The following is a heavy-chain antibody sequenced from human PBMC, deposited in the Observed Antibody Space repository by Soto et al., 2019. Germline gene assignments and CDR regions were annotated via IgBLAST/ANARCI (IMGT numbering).Heavy chain of an antibody. V-gene: IGHV1-8*02. CDR3: ARGPVVVVPDDMFTRHNWFDP. D-gene: IGHD2-2*01. CDR2: MNPNSANT. J-gene: IGHJ5*02. Sequence: GASVKVSCKASGYTFTSYAIHWVRQAPGQRLEWMGWMNPNSANTGYAQKFQGRVTMTRNTSISTAYMELNSLRSEDTAVYYCARGPVVVVPDDMFTRHNWFDPWGQGTRVTVSS. CDR1: GYTFTSYA.